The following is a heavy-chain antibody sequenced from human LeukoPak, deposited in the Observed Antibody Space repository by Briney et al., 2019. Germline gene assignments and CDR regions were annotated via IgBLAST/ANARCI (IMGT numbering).Heavy chain of an antibody. CDR3: ARDRSSGYDPTNFDY. J-gene: IGHJ4*02. Sequence: SETLSLTCTVSGGSISSSSYYWGWIRQPPGKGLEWIGSIYYSGSTYYNPSLKSRVTISVDTSKNQFSLKLSSVTAADTAVYYCARDRSSGYDPTNFDYWGQGTLVTVSS. D-gene: IGHD5-12*01. CDR2: IYYSGST. CDR1: GGSISSSSYY. V-gene: IGHV4-39*07.